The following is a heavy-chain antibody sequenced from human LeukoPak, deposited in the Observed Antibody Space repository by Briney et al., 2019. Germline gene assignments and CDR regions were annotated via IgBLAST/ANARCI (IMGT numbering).Heavy chain of an antibody. J-gene: IGHJ5*02. CDR2: IKREGGGA. CDR1: GLTFCKNG. V-gene: IGHV3-74*01. Sequence: GGSLRLSCAVSGLTFCKNGMQWGRQGPGKGVGWVSRIKREGGGAIYADSVKGRFIVSRDNAQNTLYLQMNSLRAEDTAVYYCARDVPHNLFDTWGQGTLVTVSS. CDR3: ARDVPHNLFDT.